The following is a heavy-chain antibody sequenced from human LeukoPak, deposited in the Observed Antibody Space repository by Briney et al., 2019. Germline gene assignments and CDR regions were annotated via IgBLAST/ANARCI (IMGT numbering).Heavy chain of an antibody. V-gene: IGHV1-2*02. CDR3: ARDSGSYYFDAFDI. Sequence: ASVKVSCKASSYTFTNYAFTWVRQVPGQGLEWMGWINPNSGGTNYAQKFQGRVTMTRDTSISTAYMELSRLRSDDTAVYYCARDSGSYYFDAFDIWGQGTMVTVSS. CDR1: SYTFTNYA. J-gene: IGHJ3*02. D-gene: IGHD1-26*01. CDR2: INPNSGGT.